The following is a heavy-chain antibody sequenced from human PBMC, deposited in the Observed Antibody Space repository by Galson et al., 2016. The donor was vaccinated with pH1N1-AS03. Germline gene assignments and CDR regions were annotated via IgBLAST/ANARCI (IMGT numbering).Heavy chain of an antibody. V-gene: IGHV3-23*01. CDR1: GFTFGGYA. CDR2: MSYAGSRT. Sequence: SLRLSCAASGFTFGGYAMSWVRQPPGKGPEWISAMSYAGSRTYYADSVKGRLAISRDNAKNTLHLQMHNLRAEDTAVYYCAKESPYSDPSASYSGRMYYFDYWGPGTLVTVSS. CDR3: AKESPYSDPSASYSGRMYYFDY. D-gene: IGHD3-22*01. J-gene: IGHJ4*02.